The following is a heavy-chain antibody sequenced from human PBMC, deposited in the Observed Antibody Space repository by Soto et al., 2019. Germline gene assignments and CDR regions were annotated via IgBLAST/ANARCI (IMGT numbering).Heavy chain of an antibody. CDR1: RFTFTDYA. CDR2: ISGSGGTT. V-gene: IGHV3-23*01. D-gene: IGHD6-13*01. CDR3: ATISDRGIAAALDS. Sequence: EVQLLESGGGLVRPGGSLRLSCVASRFTFTDYAMSWVRQAPGEGLEWVSGISGSGGTTYYAESVKGRFSISRDNSKNTLYLHPNNLRVEDTDIYYGATISDRGIAAALDSWGQGTLVTVSS. J-gene: IGHJ4*02.